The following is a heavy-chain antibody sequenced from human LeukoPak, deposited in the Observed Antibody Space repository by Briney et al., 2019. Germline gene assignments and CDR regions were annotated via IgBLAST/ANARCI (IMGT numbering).Heavy chain of an antibody. CDR3: ARGYQRPDY. CDR1: GFTFSTYT. Sequence: GGSLRLSCAASGFTFSTYTMNWVRQAPGKGLDWVSSISSSSNNINYADSVKGRFTISRDNAMNSVHLQMNSLRVEDTAVYYCARGYQRPDYWGQGTLITVSS. D-gene: IGHD2-2*01. CDR2: ISSSSNNI. V-gene: IGHV3-21*01. J-gene: IGHJ4*02.